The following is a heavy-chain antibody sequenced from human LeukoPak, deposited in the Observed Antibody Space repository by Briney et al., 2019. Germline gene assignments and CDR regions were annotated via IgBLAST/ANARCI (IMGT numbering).Heavy chain of an antibody. CDR3: ARHVSGYCSGGSCPSDY. Sequence: SETLSLTCAVSGYSISSGYYWGWIRQPPGKGLEWIGSTYHSGSTYYNPSLKSLVTISVDTSKNQSSLKLSSVTAADTAVYYCARHVSGYCSGGSCPSDYWGQGTLVTVSS. J-gene: IGHJ4*02. D-gene: IGHD2-15*01. CDR2: TYHSGST. CDR1: GYSISSGYY. V-gene: IGHV4-38-2*01.